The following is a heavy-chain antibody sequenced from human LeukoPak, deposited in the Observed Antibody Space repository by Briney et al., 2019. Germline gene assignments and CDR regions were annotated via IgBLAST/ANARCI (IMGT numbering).Heavy chain of an antibody. CDR3: ARESRGYSYGFDY. CDR2: ISSSSSTI. CDR1: GFTFSSYS. D-gene: IGHD5-18*01. J-gene: IGHJ4*02. Sequence: GSLRLSCAASGFTFSSYSMNWVRPAPGKGLEWVSYISSSSSTIYYADSVKGRFTISRDNAKNSLYLQMNSLRAEDTAVYYCARESRGYSYGFDYWGQGTLVTVSS. V-gene: IGHV3-48*01.